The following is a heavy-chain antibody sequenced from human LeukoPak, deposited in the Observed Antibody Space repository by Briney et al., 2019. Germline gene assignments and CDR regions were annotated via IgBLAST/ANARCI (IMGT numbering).Heavy chain of an antibody. Sequence: SETLFLTCTVSGGSISSYYWSWIRQPPGKGLEWIGHIYYSGSTNYNPSLKSRVTISVDTSKKQFSLKLSSVIAADTAVYYCARYVWGSYPTFEDYWGQGTLVTVSS. D-gene: IGHD3-16*02. J-gene: IGHJ4*02. CDR2: IYYSGST. CDR1: GGSISSYY. V-gene: IGHV4-59*01. CDR3: ARYVWGSYPTFEDY.